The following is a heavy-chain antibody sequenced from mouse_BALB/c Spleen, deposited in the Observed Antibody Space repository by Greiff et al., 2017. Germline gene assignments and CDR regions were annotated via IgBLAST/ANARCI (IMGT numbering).Heavy chain of an antibody. J-gene: IGHJ3*01. D-gene: IGHD2-1*01. CDR2: ISSGSSTI. CDR1: GFTFSSFG. Sequence: DVHLVESGGGLVQPGGSRKLSCAASGFTFSSFGMHWVRQAPEKGLEWVAYISSGSSTIYYADTVKGRFTISRDNPKNTLFLQMTSLRSEDTAMYYCAREGWGNYYAWFAYWGQGTLVTVSA. CDR3: AREGWGNYYAWFAY. V-gene: IGHV5-17*02.